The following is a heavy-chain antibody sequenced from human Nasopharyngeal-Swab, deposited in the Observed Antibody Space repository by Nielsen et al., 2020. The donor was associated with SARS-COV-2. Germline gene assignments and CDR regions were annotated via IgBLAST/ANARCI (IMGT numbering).Heavy chain of an antibody. D-gene: IGHD2-2*01. V-gene: IGHV1-69*06. CDR1: GGTFSSYA. J-gene: IGHJ4*02. Sequence: SVKVSCKAFGGTFSSYAISWVRQAPGQGLEWMGGIIPIFGTANYAQKFQGRVTITADKSTSTAYMELSSLRSEDTAVYYCARDPESGVVVPAAMREVTPFDYWGQGTLVTVSS. CDR3: ARDPESGVVVPAAMREVTPFDY. CDR2: IIPIFGTA.